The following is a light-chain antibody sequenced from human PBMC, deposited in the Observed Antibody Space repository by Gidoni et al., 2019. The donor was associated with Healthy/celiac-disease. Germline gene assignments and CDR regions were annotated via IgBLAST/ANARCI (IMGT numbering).Light chain of an antibody. J-gene: IGLJ2*01. CDR3: SSYTSSSTLVV. Sequence: QSALTHPASVSGSPGPSITISCTGTSSDVGGYNYVSWYHQHPGKAPKLMIYDVSNRPSGVSNRFSGSKSGNTASLTISGLQAEDEADYYCSSYTSSSTLVVFGGGTKLTVL. CDR1: SSDVGGYNY. V-gene: IGLV2-14*03. CDR2: DVS.